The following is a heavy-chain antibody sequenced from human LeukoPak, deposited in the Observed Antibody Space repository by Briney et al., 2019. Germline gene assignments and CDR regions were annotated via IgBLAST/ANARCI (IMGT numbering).Heavy chain of an antibody. CDR1: GFTFSSYA. Sequence: PGGSLILSCAASGFTFSSYAMSWVRQAPGKGLEWVSAISGSGGSTYYADSVKGRFTISRDNSKNTLYLQMNSLRAEDTAVYYCAKVNVVVVAANSFDYWGQGTLVTVSS. CDR3: AKVNVVVVAANSFDY. CDR2: ISGSGGST. D-gene: IGHD2-15*01. V-gene: IGHV3-23*01. J-gene: IGHJ4*02.